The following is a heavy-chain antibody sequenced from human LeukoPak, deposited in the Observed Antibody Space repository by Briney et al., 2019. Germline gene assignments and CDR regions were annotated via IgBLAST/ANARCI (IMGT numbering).Heavy chain of an antibody. Sequence: GRSLRLSCVASGFSFSRYGMHWVRQAPGKGLEWVAVIWSDGSNRFYAGSVKGRFTISRDNSQNTVFLQMNSLRAEDTAMYYCARDAQRGFDYSNSLKYWGHGILVTVSS. D-gene: IGHD4-11*01. CDR2: IWSDGSNR. V-gene: IGHV3-33*01. CDR1: GFSFSRYG. CDR3: ARDAQRGFDYSNSLKY. J-gene: IGHJ4*01.